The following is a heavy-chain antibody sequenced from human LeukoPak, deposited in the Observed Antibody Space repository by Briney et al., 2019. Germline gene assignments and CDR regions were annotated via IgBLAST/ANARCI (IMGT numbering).Heavy chain of an antibody. CDR1: GGSISSGDSY. Sequence: SETLSLTCTVSGGSISSGDSYWTWIRQPPGKGLEWIGYIYYSGSTYYNPSLKSQVTISVDTSKDQFPLKLSSVSAADTAVYYCAEVSFKGNFYYMDVWGKGTTVTVSS. CDR3: AEVSFKGNFYYMDV. J-gene: IGHJ6*03. D-gene: IGHD3-10*01. CDR2: IYYSGST. V-gene: IGHV4-30-4*08.